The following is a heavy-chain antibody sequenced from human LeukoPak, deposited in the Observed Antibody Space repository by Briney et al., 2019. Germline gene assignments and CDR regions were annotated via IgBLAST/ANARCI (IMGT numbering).Heavy chain of an antibody. J-gene: IGHJ4*02. CDR2: IIPIFGTA. V-gene: IGHV1-69*13. CDR1: GGTFSSYA. CDR3: ARARITIFGVVIIPDHFDY. D-gene: IGHD3-3*01. Sequence: SVKVSCKASGGTFSSYAISWVRQAPGQGLEWMGGIIPIFGTANYAQKFQGRVTITADESTSTAYMELSSLRSEDTAVYYCARARITIFGVVIIPDHFDYWGQGTLVTVSS.